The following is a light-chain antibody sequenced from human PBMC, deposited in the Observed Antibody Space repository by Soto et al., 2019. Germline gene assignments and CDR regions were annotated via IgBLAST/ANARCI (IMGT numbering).Light chain of an antibody. Sequence: EIVLTQSPATLSLSPGERATLSCRASPSLSYNLAWYQQKPGQAPRRLIYDASNSATGVPARFSGSGSGTDFTLSISSLEPEDFAVYYCQQRGDWPLYTFGQGSRLEIK. CDR1: PSLSYN. CDR3: QQRGDWPLYT. V-gene: IGKV3-11*01. CDR2: DAS. J-gene: IGKJ2*01.